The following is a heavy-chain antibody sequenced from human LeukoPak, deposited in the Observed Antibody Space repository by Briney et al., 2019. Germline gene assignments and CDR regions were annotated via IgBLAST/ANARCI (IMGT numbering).Heavy chain of an antibody. CDR3: AGLKDIVATISFDY. CDR1: GGSFSGYY. CDR2: INHSGST. D-gene: IGHD5-12*01. V-gene: IGHV4-34*01. J-gene: IGHJ4*02. Sequence: SETLSLTCAVYGGSFSGYYWSWIRQPPGKGLEWIGEINHSGSTNYNPSLKSQVTISVDTSKNQFSLKLSSVTAADTAVYYCAGLKDIVATISFDYWGQGTLVTVSS.